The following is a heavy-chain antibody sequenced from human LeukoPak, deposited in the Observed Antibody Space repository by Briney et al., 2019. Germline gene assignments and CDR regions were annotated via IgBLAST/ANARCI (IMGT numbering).Heavy chain of an antibody. V-gene: IGHV4-34*01. Sequence: SETLSLTCAVYGESFSAYRWTWIRQPPGKGLEWIGEINHSGSTNYNPSLKSRVTISVDTSKNQFSLKLSSVTAADTAVYYCASPLIAVRGDTDYWGQGTLVTVSS. CDR1: GESFSAYR. D-gene: IGHD3-10*01. CDR3: ASPLIAVRGDTDY. J-gene: IGHJ4*02. CDR2: INHSGST.